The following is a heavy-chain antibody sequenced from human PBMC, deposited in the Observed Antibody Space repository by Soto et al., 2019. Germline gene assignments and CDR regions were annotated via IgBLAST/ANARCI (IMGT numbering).Heavy chain of an antibody. V-gene: IGHV3-11*01. Sequence: QVQLVESGGGLVKPGGSLRLSCAASGFTFSDYYMSWIRQAPGKGREWVSYISSSGSTIYYADSVKGRFTISRDNAKNSLYLQMNSLRAEDTAVYYCAREHLYSTVTTSVFFDYWGQGTLVTVSS. CDR3: AREHLYSTVTTSVFFDY. CDR2: ISSSGSTI. J-gene: IGHJ4*02. CDR1: GFTFSDYY. D-gene: IGHD4-4*01.